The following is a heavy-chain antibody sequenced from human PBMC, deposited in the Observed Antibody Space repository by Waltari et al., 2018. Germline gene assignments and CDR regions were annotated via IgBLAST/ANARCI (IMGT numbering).Heavy chain of an antibody. J-gene: IGHJ4*02. CDR3: ARDGGGTRLPDY. V-gene: IGHV3-30-3*01. Sequence: QVQLVESGGGVVQPGRSLRLSCAASGFTFSSYAMHWVRQAPGKGLEWVAVISYDGSNKYYADSVKGRFTISRDNSKNTLYLQMNSLRAEDTAVYYCARDGGGTRLPDYWGQGTLVTVSS. CDR1: GFTFSSYA. CDR2: ISYDGSNK. D-gene: IGHD3-16*01.